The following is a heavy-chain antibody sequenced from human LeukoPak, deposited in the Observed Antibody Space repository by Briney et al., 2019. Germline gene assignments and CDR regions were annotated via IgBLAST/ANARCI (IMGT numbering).Heavy chain of an antibody. D-gene: IGHD3-22*01. J-gene: IGHJ4*02. CDR2: IREDGNQK. Sequence: GGSLRLSCAASGFTFSSFWMNWVRQAPGKGLEWVANIREDGNQKYYVGSVKGRFTISRDNAKSTLYLQMNSLRADDTAVYYCARNYYDVSGYFPPGFWGQGTLVTVST. CDR1: GFTFSSFW. CDR3: ARNYYDVSGYFPPGF. V-gene: IGHV3-7*01.